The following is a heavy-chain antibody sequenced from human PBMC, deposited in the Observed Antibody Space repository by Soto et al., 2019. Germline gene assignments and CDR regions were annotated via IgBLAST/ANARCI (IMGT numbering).Heavy chain of an antibody. J-gene: IGHJ5*02. CDR3: ARDPSSYSSPLFAP. CDR2: RSYDRSNK. Sequence: PGLPMLHSSAASGGNFISFARHWVSPAPGKGREWVAVRSYDRSNKSYAHSVKGRFTISRDNSKNTRYLQINSLRAEDTAVYYCARDPSSYSSPLFAPWGQGSLDPISS. CDR1: GGNFISFA. V-gene: IGHV3-30-3*01. D-gene: IGHD6-13*01.